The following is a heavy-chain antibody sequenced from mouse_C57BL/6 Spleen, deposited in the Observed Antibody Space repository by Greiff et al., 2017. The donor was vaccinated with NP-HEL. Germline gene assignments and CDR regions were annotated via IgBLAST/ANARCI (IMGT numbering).Heavy chain of an antibody. J-gene: IGHJ1*03. Sequence: VQLQQPGAELVKPGASVKMSCKASGYTFTSYWITWVKQRPGQGLEWIGDIYPGSGSTNYNEKFKSKATLTVDTSSSTAYMQLSSLTSEDSAVYYCARWGAYYSNYVGWYFDVWGTGTTVTVSS. CDR2: IYPGSGST. CDR1: GYTFTSYW. D-gene: IGHD2-5*01. CDR3: ARWGAYYSNYVGWYFDV. V-gene: IGHV1-55*01.